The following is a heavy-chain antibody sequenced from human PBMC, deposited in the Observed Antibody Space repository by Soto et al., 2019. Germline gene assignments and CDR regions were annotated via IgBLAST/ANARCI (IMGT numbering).Heavy chain of an antibody. CDR1: GGSISSGGYY. CDR3: ARDREQYSSSTFDY. D-gene: IGHD6-13*01. CDR2: IYYSGST. V-gene: IGHV4-31*03. J-gene: IGHJ4*02. Sequence: SETLSLTCTVSGGSISSGGYYWSWIRQHPGKGLEWIGYIYYSGSTYYNPSLKSRVTISVDTPRNQFSLKLSSVTAADTAVYYCARDREQYSSSTFDYWGQGTLVTVS.